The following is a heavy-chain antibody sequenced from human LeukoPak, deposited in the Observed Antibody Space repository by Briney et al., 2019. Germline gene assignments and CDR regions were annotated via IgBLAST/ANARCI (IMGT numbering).Heavy chain of an antibody. V-gene: IGHV4-59*12. D-gene: IGHD2-15*01. Sequence: MASETLSLTCTVSGGSISSYYWSWIRQPPGKGLEWIGYVYYSGSTHYNPSLKSRVTISVDTSKNQFSLKLSSVTAADTAVYYCAGSDCSGGSCPTTNAFDVWGQGTMVTVSS. J-gene: IGHJ3*01. CDR3: AGSDCSGGSCPTTNAFDV. CDR1: GGSISSYY. CDR2: VYYSGST.